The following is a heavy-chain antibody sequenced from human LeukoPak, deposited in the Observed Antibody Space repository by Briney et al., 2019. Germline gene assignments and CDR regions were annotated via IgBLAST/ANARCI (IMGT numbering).Heavy chain of an antibody. CDR2: INPNSGGT. CDR3: WRVYRLYSSPSMGY. D-gene: IGHD6-6*01. CDR1: GYTFTGYY. Sequence: ASVTVSCKASGYTFTGYYMHWVRQAPGQGIEWMGRINPNSGGTNYAQKFQGRVTMTRDTSISTAYMELRSLRSDDMAVYYCWRVYRLYSSPSMGYWGQGTLVTVSS. V-gene: IGHV1-2*06. J-gene: IGHJ4*02.